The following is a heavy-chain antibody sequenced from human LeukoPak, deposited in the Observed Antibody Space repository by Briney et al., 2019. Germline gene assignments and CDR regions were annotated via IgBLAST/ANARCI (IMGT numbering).Heavy chain of an antibody. D-gene: IGHD3-22*01. J-gene: IGHJ4*02. CDR1: GYTFTSYG. CDR3: ARQWYYYDSSGSREDYFDY. Sequence: GASVKVSCKASGYTFTSYGISWVRQAPGQGLEWMGWISAYNGNTNYAQKLQGRVTMTTDTSTSTAYMELRSLRSDDTAVYYCARQWYYYDSSGSREDYFDYWGQGTLVTVS. CDR2: ISAYNGNT. V-gene: IGHV1-18*01.